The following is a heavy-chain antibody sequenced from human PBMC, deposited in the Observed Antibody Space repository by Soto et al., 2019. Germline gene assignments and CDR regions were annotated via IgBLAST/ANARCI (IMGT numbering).Heavy chain of an antibody. J-gene: IGHJ5*02. D-gene: IGHD3-10*01. CDR1: GGSISSGGDS. Sequence: PSETLSITCAVSGGSISSGGDSWSWIRQPPGKGMEWIGYIYHSGSTYYNPSLKSRVTISVDRSKNQFSLKLSSVTAADTAVYYCAREHFKVRGVRYNWFDPWGQGTLVTVSS. CDR2: IYHSGST. V-gene: IGHV4-30-2*01. CDR3: AREHFKVRGVRYNWFDP.